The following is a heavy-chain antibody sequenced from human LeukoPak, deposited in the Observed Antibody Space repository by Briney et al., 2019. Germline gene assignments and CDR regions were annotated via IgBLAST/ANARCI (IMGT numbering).Heavy chain of an antibody. CDR1: GFTFSRYC. CDR2: ISGSGGST. Sequence: PGGSLRLSCEDSGFTFSRYCMNWVRQAPGKGLEWVSAISGSGGSTYYADSVKGRFTISRDNSKNTLYLQMNSLRADDTAVYYCARDLLGAFNIWGQGTMVTVSS. V-gene: IGHV3-23*01. D-gene: IGHD7-27*01. CDR3: ARDLLGAFNI. J-gene: IGHJ3*02.